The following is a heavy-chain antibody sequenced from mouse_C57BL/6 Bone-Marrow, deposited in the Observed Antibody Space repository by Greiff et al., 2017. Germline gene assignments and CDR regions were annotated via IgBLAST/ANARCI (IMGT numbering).Heavy chain of an antibody. CDR3: TTRQLDHYYAMDY. CDR1: GFNIKDDY. CDR2: IDPENGDT. V-gene: IGHV14-4*01. J-gene: IGHJ4*01. Sequence: VQLQQSGAELVRPGASVKLSCTASGFNIKDDYMHWVKQRPEQGLEWIGWIDPENGDTESASKFQGKATITADTSSNTAYLQLRSLTSEDTAVYYCTTRQLDHYYAMDYWGQGTSVTVSS. D-gene: IGHD6-1*02.